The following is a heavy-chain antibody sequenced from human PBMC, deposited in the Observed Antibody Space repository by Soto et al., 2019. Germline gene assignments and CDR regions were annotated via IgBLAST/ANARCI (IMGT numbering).Heavy chain of an antibody. V-gene: IGHV3-15*07. Sequence: EVQLVESGGGLVKPGGSLRLSCAASGFTFSNAWINWVRQAPGKGLEWVGRIKSKTDGGTTDYAEPVKGRFAISRDESNNMVYLQMNSLKIEDTAVYYCTTDSYSTIIIVRFDYWGHGTLVTVSS. D-gene: IGHD3-22*01. CDR1: GFTFSNAW. CDR3: TTDSYSTIIIVRFDY. J-gene: IGHJ4*01. CDR2: IKSKTDGGTT.